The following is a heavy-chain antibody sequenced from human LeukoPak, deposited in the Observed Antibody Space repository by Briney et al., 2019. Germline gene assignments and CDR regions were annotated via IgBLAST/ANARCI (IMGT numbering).Heavy chain of an antibody. Sequence: SVKVSCKPSGNTFSSFAISWVRQAPGQGLEWMGRIIPILDVTNYAQKFQGRITITADKSTTTAYMELRRLTSEDTAVYYCARDRGDGYSLGDFDYWGQGTLVTVSS. CDR2: IIPILDVT. CDR1: GNTFSSFA. CDR3: ARDRGDGYSLGDFDY. D-gene: IGHD5-24*01. V-gene: IGHV1-69*04. J-gene: IGHJ4*02.